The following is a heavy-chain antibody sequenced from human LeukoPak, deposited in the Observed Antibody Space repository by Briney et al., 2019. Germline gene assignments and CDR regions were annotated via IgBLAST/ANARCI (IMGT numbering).Heavy chain of an antibody. CDR2: ISAYNGNT. D-gene: IGHD5-18*01. V-gene: IGHV1-18*01. Sequence: ASVKVSCEASGYTFTSYGISRVRQAPGQGLEWMGWISAYNGNTNYAQKLQGRVTMTTDTSTSTTYMELRSLRSDDTAVYYCARVSYGSPNFDYWGQGTLVTVSS. CDR3: ARVSYGSPNFDY. J-gene: IGHJ4*02. CDR1: GYTFTSYG.